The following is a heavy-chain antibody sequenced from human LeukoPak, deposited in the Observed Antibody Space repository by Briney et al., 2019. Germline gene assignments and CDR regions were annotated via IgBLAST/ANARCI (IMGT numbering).Heavy chain of an antibody. Sequence: PGGSLRLSCAASGFTFSSYSMNWVRQAPGKRLEWLAFIYVSGTTFYAASVKGRFTISRDNAKNTVYLQMNNLRAEDTALYYCARSSIVGAIPFYYGMDVWGQGTTVTVSS. V-gene: IGHV3-53*01. CDR3: ARSSIVGAIPFYYGMDV. J-gene: IGHJ6*02. CDR1: GFTFSSYS. D-gene: IGHD1-26*01. CDR2: IYVSGTT.